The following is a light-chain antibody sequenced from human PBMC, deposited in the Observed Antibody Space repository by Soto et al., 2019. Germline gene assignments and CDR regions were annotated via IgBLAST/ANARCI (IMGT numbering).Light chain of an antibody. CDR1: QGVGST. J-gene: IGKJ4*01. Sequence: ELVLTQSPATLSVSPGERATLSCRASQGVGSTLAWYQQEPGQAPRLLIYGASSRATGIPDRFSGSGSGTDFTLTISRLEPEDFAVYYCQQYGSSPLTFGGGTKVEIK. CDR3: QQYGSSPLT. CDR2: GAS. V-gene: IGKV3-20*01.